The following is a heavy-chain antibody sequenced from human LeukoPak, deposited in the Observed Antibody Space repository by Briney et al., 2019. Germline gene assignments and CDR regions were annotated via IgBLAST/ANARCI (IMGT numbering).Heavy chain of an antibody. CDR3: ARDLYYDFWSGYYQYYYGMDI. V-gene: IGHV3-7*01. CDR1: GFTFSSYW. J-gene: IGHJ6*02. Sequence: GGSLRLSCAASGFTFSSYWMSWVRQAPGKGLEWVGNIKQDGSEKYYVDSVKGRFPISRDNAKNSLYLQMNSLRAEDTAVYYRARDLYYDFWSGYYQYYYGMDIWGHGTTVTVSS. CDR2: IKQDGSEK. D-gene: IGHD3-3*01.